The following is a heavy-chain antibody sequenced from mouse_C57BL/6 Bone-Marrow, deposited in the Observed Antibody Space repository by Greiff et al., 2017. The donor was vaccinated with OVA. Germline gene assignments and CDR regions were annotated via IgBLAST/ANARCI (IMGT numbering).Heavy chain of an antibody. CDR3: ARNYDYEEYMDV. CDR2: IWSGGGT. D-gene: IGHD2-4*01. J-gene: IGHJ4*01. Sequence: VKLVESGPGLVAPSQSLSITCTVSGFSFTSYAISWVRQPPGKGLEWLGVIWSGGGTHSTSDLKSMLSMSTDNSKSQVFLKMTSLQTDDTARYYCARNYDYEEYMDVWGKGTTVTVSS. CDR1: GFSFTSYA. V-gene: IGHV2-9-1*01.